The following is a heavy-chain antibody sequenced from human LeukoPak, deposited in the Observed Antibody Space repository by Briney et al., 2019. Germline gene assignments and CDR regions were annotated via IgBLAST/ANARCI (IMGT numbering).Heavy chain of an antibody. CDR1: GFTVSSNY. V-gene: IGHV3-53*01. CDR2: IYSGGST. Sequence: GGSLRLSCAASGFTVSSNYMSWVRQAPGKGLEWVSVIYSGGSTYHADSVKGRFTISRDNSKNTLYLQMNSLRAVDTAVYYCARGGSYSNAFDIWGQGTTVTVSS. D-gene: IGHD1-26*01. J-gene: IGHJ3*02. CDR3: ARGGSYSNAFDI.